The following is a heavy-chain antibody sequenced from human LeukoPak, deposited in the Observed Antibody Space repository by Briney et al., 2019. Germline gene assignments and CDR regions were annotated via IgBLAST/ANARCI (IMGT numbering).Heavy chain of an antibody. V-gene: IGHV4-59*01. CDR1: GGSISSYY. J-gene: IGHJ5*02. CDR2: IYYSGST. Sequence: SETLSLTCTVSGGSISSYYWSWIRQPPGKGLEWIGYIYYSGSTNYNPSLKSRVTISVDTSENQFSLKLSSVTAADTAVYYCARFQIAVAGNWFDPWGQGTLVTVSS. D-gene: IGHD6-19*01. CDR3: ARFQIAVAGNWFDP.